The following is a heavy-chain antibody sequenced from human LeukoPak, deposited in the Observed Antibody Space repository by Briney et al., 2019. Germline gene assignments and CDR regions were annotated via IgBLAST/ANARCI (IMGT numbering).Heavy chain of an antibody. V-gene: IGHV3-21*01. CDR3: AKGGGYSNGLFDS. CDR1: GFTFDSYA. Sequence: PGGSLRLSCAASGFTFDSYAMSWVRQAPGKGLEWVSSISSTGSYIYYADSVKGRFTISRDNAKNSLYLQMNSLRAEDTAVYYCAKGGGYSNGLFDSWGQGTLVTVSS. D-gene: IGHD6-19*01. J-gene: IGHJ4*02. CDR2: ISSTGSYI.